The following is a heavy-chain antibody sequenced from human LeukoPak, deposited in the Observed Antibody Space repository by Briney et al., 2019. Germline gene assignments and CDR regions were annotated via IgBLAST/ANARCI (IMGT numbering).Heavy chain of an antibody. CDR3: AREFVESGYPHYYCYMDV. Sequence: ASVKVSCKASGYTFTGYYMHWVRQAPGQGLEWMGWINPNSGGTNYAQKFQGRVTMTRDTSISTAYMELSRLRSDDTAVYYCAREFVESGYPHYYCYMDVWGKGTTVTVSS. V-gene: IGHV1-2*02. CDR1: GYTFTGYY. J-gene: IGHJ6*03. D-gene: IGHD3-22*01. CDR2: INPNSGGT.